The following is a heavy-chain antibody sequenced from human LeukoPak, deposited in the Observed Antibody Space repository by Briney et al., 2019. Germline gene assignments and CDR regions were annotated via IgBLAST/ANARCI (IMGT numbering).Heavy chain of an antibody. CDR3: AREDSSGFDY. J-gene: IGHJ4*02. V-gene: IGHV4-61*05. CDR1: GGSISSSSYY. Sequence: SETLSLTCTVSGGSISSSSYYWGWIRQPPGKGLEWIGYIYYSGSTNYNPSLKSRVTISVDTSKNQFSLKLSSVTAADTAVYYCAREDSSGFDYWGQGTLVTVSS. CDR2: IYYSGST. D-gene: IGHD6-19*01.